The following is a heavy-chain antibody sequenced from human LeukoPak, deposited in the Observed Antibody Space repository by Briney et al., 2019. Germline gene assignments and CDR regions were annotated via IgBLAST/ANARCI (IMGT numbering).Heavy chain of an antibody. V-gene: IGHV3-7*01. J-gene: IGHJ4*02. CDR3: AGGQGYLIEY. Sequence: PGGSLRLSCAASGFTFSSYWMNWVRQAPGKGLEWLAIIKQDGSAKYYVDSIKGRLTISRDNAESFLYLQMNSLRAEDAAVYYCAGGQGYLIEYWGQGTLVTVSS. CDR1: GFTFSSYW. CDR2: IKQDGSAK. D-gene: IGHD2-15*01.